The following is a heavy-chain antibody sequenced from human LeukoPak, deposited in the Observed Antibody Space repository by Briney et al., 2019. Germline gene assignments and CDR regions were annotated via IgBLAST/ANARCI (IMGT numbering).Heavy chain of an antibody. CDR3: AKDAAAAGRGWFDP. CDR2: ISYDGSNK. D-gene: IGHD6-13*01. J-gene: IGHJ5*02. V-gene: IGHV3-30*18. CDR1: GFTFSSYG. Sequence: GRSLRLSCAASGFTFSSYGMHWVRQAPGKGLEWVAVISYDGSNKYYADSVKGRFTISRDNSKNTLYLQMNSLRAEGTAVYYCAKDAAAAGRGWFDPWGQGTLVTVSS.